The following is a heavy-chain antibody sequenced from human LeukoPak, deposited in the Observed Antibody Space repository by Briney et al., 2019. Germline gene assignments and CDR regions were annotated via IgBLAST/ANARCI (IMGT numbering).Heavy chain of an antibody. CDR2: MNPSSGNT. J-gene: IGHJ4*02. CDR3: ARGIMVRGVIYDY. D-gene: IGHD3-10*01. Sequence: ASVKVSCKASGYTFTSYDINWVRQATGQGLEWMGWMNPSSGNTGYAQKFQGRVTMTRNTSISTAYMELSSLRSEDTAVYYCARGIMVRGVIYDYWGQGTLVTVSS. CDR1: GYTFTSYD. V-gene: IGHV1-8*01.